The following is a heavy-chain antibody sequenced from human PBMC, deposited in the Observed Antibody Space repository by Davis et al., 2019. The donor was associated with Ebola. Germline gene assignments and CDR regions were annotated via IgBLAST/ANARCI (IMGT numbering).Heavy chain of an antibody. CDR2: ISAYNGNT. CDR1: GYTFTSYG. D-gene: IGHD3-3*02. CDR3: ARVLSRVGAFDI. J-gene: IGHJ3*02. V-gene: IGHV1-18*01. Sequence: ASVKVSCKASGYTFTSYGISWVRQAPGQGLEWMGWISAYNGNTNYAQKFQGWVTMTRDTSISTAYMELSRLRSDDTAVYYCARVLSRVGAFDIWGQGTMVTVSS.